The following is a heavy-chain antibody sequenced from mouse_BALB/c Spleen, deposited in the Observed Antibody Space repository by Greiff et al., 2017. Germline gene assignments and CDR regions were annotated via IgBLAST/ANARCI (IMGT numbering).Heavy chain of an antibody. V-gene: IGHV5-4*02. CDR3: ARQIYYDYDGYAMDY. CDR1: GFTFSDYY. CDR2: ISDGGSYT. D-gene: IGHD2-4*01. J-gene: IGHJ4*01. Sequence: EVQLVESGGGLVKPGGSLKLSCAASGFTFSDYYMYWVRQTPEKRLEWVATISDGGSYTYYPDSVKGRFTISRDNAKNTLYLQMSSLKSEDTAMYYCARQIYYDYDGYAMDYWGQGTSVTVSS.